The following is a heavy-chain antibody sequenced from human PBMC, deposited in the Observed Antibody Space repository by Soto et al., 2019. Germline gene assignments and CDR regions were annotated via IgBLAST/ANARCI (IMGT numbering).Heavy chain of an antibody. CDR2: ISGSGGST. V-gene: IGHV3-23*01. CDR1: GFTFSSYA. Sequence: GGSLRLSCAASGFTFSSYAMSWVRQAPGKGLEWVSAISGSGGSTYYADSVKGRFTISRDNSKNTLYLQMNSLRAEDTAVYYCARERFDKYYYYYYGMDVWGQGTTVTVSS. D-gene: IGHD3-9*01. CDR3: ARERFDKYYYYYYGMDV. J-gene: IGHJ6*02.